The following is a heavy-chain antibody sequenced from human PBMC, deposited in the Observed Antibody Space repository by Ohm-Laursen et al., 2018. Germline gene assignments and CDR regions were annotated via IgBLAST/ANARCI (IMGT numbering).Heavy chain of an antibody. CDR3: ARLRSNTVTTIGLDY. V-gene: IGHV3-21*01. Sequence: SLRLSCAASGFTFSSYSMNWVRQAPGKGLEWVSSISSSSSYIYYADSVKGRFTISRDNAKNSLYLQMNSLRVEDTAVYFCARLRSNTVTTIGLDYWGQGTLVTVSS. CDR2: ISSSSSYI. D-gene: IGHD5-18*01. J-gene: IGHJ4*02. CDR1: GFTFSSYS.